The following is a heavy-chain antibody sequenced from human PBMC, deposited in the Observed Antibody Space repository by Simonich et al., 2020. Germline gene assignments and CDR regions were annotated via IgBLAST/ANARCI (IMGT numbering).Heavy chain of an antibody. Sequence: GGGLVKPGGSLRLSCEASGFTFSSYSMNWVSQAPGKGLEWVASISSSSSYIYYADSVKGRFTISRDNAKNSLYLQMNSLRAEDTAVYYCARDTSYYGSGSYYFDYWGQGTLVTVSS. V-gene: IGHV3-21*01. CDR1: GFTFSSYS. J-gene: IGHJ4*02. D-gene: IGHD3-10*01. CDR2: ISSSSSYI. CDR3: ARDTSYYGSGSYYFDY.